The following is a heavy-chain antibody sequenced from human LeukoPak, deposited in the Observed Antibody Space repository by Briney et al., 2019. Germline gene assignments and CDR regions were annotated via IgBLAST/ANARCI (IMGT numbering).Heavy chain of an antibody. CDR1: GFTFSSYA. V-gene: IGHV3-64D*08. CDR2: ISSSGDST. Sequence: GGSLRLSCSASGFTFSSYAMHWVRQAPGKGLEYVSAISSSGDSTYYADSVKGRFTISRDNSKNTLYLQMSSLRPEDAAVYYCVKDGMAVAGAAPLDYWGLGILVTVSS. J-gene: IGHJ4*02. D-gene: IGHD6-19*01. CDR3: VKDGMAVAGAAPLDY.